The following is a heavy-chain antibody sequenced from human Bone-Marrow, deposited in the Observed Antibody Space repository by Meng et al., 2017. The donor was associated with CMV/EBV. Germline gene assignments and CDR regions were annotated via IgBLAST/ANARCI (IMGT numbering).Heavy chain of an antibody. CDR3: ARVHQDTYYDFWSGDAFDI. V-gene: IGHV3-30*04. Sequence: GSLRLSCAASGFTFSSYAMHWVRQAPGKGLEWVAVISYDGSNKYYADSVKGRFTISRDNSKNTLYLQMNSLRAEDTAVYYCARVHQDTYYDFWSGDAFDIWGQGTMVTVSS. CDR1: GFTFSSYA. J-gene: IGHJ3*02. D-gene: IGHD3-3*01. CDR2: ISYDGSNK.